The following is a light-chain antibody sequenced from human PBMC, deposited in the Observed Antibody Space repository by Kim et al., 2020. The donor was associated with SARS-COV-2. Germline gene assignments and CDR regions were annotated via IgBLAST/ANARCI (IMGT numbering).Light chain of an antibody. J-gene: IGKJ1*01. Sequence: EIVLTQSPGTLSLSPGERATLSCRASQSIYSNSLAWYQQKPGQAPRLLMYDVSNRATGIPDMFSGSGSGTDFTLTISRLEPEDFAVYHCQQYSGSPRTFGQGTKVDIK. CDR2: DVS. CDR1: QSIYSNS. CDR3: QQYSGSPRT. V-gene: IGKV3-20*01.